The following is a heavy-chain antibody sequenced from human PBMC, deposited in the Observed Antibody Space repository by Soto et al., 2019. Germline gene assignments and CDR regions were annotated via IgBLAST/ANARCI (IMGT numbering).Heavy chain of an antibody. Sequence: SVTVSCTASGGTFSSYAISLGRQAPGQGLEWMGGIIPIFGTANYAQKFQGRVTITADKSTSTAYMELSSLRSEDTAVYYCARESLRTIFGQINWFDPWGQGTLVTVS. CDR2: IIPIFGTA. D-gene: IGHD3-3*01. V-gene: IGHV1-69*06. CDR3: ARESLRTIFGQINWFDP. J-gene: IGHJ5*02. CDR1: GGTFSSYA.